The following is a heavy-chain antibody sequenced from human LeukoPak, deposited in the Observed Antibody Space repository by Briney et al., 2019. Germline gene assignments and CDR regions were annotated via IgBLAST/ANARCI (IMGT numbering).Heavy chain of an antibody. CDR2: ISGSGAST. V-gene: IGHV3-23*01. J-gene: IGHJ4*02. Sequence: GGSLRLSCAASGFTVSGHPMSWVRQAPGKGLEWISGISGSGASTYYADSMKGRFTISRDDSRNTLYLQMNSLRGEDTAVYYCAKDVGKWESLHFFDYWGQGTLVTVSS. CDR3: AKDVGKWESLHFFDY. D-gene: IGHD1-26*01. CDR1: GFTVSGHP.